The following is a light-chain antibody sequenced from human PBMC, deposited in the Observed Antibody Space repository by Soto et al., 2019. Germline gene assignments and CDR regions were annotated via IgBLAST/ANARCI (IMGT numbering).Light chain of an antibody. CDR1: QGIEND. CDR2: GAS. CDR3: LQHHSYPWT. V-gene: IGKV1-6*01. J-gene: IGKJ1*01. Sequence: AIQMTQSPSSLSASVGDRVTITCRASQGIENDLAWYQQKPGKAPKLLIYGASSLQSGVPSRFSSSGSGTDFTLTISSLQPADSASYYCLQHHSYPWTFGQGTKVEIK.